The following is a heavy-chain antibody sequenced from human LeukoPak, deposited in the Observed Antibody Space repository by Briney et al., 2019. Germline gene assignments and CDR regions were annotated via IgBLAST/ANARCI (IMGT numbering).Heavy chain of an antibody. Sequence: ASVKVSCKASGYTFTSYYMHWVRQAPGQGLEWMGIINPSGGSTSYAQKFQGRVTMTRDTSTSTVYMELSSLRSGDTAVYYCARSLYDILTGYEMGYWGQGTLVTVSS. D-gene: IGHD3-9*01. V-gene: IGHV1-46*01. CDR2: INPSGGST. CDR3: ARSLYDILTGYEMGY. J-gene: IGHJ4*02. CDR1: GYTFTSYY.